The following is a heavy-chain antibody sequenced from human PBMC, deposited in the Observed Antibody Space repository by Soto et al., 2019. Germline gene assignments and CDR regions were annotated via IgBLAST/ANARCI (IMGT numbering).Heavy chain of an antibody. J-gene: IGHJ6*02. CDR1: FGPMRGYY. CDR3: ARDGDHDYFYGMDI. D-gene: IGHD7-27*01. V-gene: IGHV4-59*01. Sequence: LQESVPGLVKASETLSLSCSVSFGPMRGYYWSWIRQPPGKGLQWIANIFYNGGANYNPSLRSRVTISVDKSKNSFSLRLTPVTPADTAVYYCARDGDHDYFYGMDIWGQGTTVTVS. CDR2: IFYNGGA.